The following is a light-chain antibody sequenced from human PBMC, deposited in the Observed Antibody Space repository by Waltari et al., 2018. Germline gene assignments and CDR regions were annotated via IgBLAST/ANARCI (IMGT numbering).Light chain of an antibody. CDR2: DVS. CDR1: SRDVGDYDW. Sequence: QSALTQPASVSGSPGQSITISCTGTSRDVGDYDWVSWYQQHPGKAPKVVIFDVSYRPSGVAIRVSGAKSVNTASLTISGLQAEDEADYYCTSYTSRHSLVFGAGTKVTVL. J-gene: IGLJ1*01. CDR3: TSYTSRHSLV. V-gene: IGLV2-14*03.